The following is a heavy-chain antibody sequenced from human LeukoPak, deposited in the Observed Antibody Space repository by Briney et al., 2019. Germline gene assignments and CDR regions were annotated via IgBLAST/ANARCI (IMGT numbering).Heavy chain of an antibody. D-gene: IGHD6-13*01. J-gene: IGHJ4*02. V-gene: IGHV3-30*18. CDR2: ISYDGSNK. CDR1: GFTFSSYG. CDR3: AKSSGPWYTAGDN. Sequence: GGSLRLSCAASGFTFSSYGMHWVRQAPGKGLEWVAIISYDGSNKYYADSVKGRFTISRDNSKNTLYLQMNSLRGDDTAVYYCAKSSGPWYTAGDNWGQGTLVTVSS.